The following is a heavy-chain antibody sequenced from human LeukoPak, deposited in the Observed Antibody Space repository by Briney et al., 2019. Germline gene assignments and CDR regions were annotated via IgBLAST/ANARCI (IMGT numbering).Heavy chain of an antibody. CDR2: ISAYNGNT. V-gene: IGHV1-18*01. D-gene: IGHD2-2*01. CDR1: GYTFTSYG. CDR3: ARDGYCSSTSCYVYYCYGMDV. Sequence: GASVKVSCKASGYTFTSYGISWVRQAPGQGLEWMGWISAYNGNTNYAQKLQGRVTMTTDTSTSTAYMELRSLRSDDTAVYYCARDGYCSSTSCYVYYCYGMDVWGQGTTVTVSS. J-gene: IGHJ6*02.